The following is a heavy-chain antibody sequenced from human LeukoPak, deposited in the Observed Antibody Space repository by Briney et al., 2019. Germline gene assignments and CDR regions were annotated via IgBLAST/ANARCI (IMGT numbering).Heavy chain of an antibody. V-gene: IGHV1-69*05. CDR1: GGTFSSYA. J-gene: IGHJ5*02. CDR2: IITIFGTA. Sequence: PAASVKVSCKASGGTFSSYAISWVRQAPGQGLEWMGRIITIFGTANYAQKFQGRVTITTDASTSTAYMELSRLRSEDTAVYYCARYGPADLGVWFDPWGQGTLVTVSS. CDR3: ARYGPADLGVWFDP. D-gene: IGHD2-2*01.